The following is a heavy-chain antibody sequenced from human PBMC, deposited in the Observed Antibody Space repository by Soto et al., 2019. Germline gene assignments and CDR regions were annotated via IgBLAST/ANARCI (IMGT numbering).Heavy chain of an antibody. CDR2: IYYSGST. V-gene: IGHV4-31*03. J-gene: IGHJ5*02. Sequence: QVQLQESGPGLVKPSQTLSLTCTVSGGSISSGGYYWSWIRQHPGKGLEWIGYIYYSGSTYYNPYLKSRATIAVDTSKNQFSLKLSSVTAADTAVYYCARHRGPGIAAAINWFDPWGQGTLVTVSS. CDR3: ARHRGPGIAAAINWFDP. D-gene: IGHD6-13*01. CDR1: GGSISSGGYY.